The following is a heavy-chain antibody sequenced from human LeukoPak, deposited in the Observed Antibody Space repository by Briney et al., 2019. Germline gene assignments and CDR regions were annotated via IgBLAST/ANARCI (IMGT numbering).Heavy chain of an antibody. CDR3: ARDSDPDYYDSSGYSVYYYYGMDV. J-gene: IGHJ6*02. Sequence: GGSLRLSCAASGFTFSSGMHWVRQAPGKGLEWVAVISYDGSNKYYADSVKGRFTISRDNSKNTLYLQMNSLRAEDTAVYYCARDSDPDYYDSSGYSVYYYYGMDVWGQGTTVTVSS. CDR1: GFTFSSG. D-gene: IGHD3-22*01. V-gene: IGHV3-30*03. CDR2: ISYDGSNK.